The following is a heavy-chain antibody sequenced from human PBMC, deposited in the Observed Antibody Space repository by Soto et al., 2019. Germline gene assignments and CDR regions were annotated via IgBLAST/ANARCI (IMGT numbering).Heavy chain of an antibody. D-gene: IGHD6-13*01. CDR1: GGSISSYF. J-gene: IGHJ4*02. V-gene: IGHV4-59*13. Sequence: PSETLSLTCTVSGGSISSYFYIWVRQPPGKGLEWIGSVYYTGTPDYNPSLTSRVTISVDTSKTQFSLNLRSVTAADTAVYYCARDLAAVPRAFDYWGRGTLVTVSS. CDR2: VYYTGTP. CDR3: ARDLAAVPRAFDY.